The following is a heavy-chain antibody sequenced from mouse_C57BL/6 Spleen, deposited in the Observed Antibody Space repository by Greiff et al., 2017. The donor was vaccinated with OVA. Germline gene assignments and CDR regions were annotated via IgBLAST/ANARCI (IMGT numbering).Heavy chain of an antibody. CDR3: ARDYGSSSLTMDF. J-gene: IGHJ4*01. D-gene: IGHD1-1*01. Sequence: EVQRVESGPVLVKPGASVKMSCKASGYTFTDYYMNWVKQSPGKSLEWIGVINPYNGGTSYNQKFKGKATLTVDKSSSTAYMELNSLTSEDSAVDYCARDYGSSSLTMDFWGQGTSVTVSS. V-gene: IGHV1-19*01. CDR1: GYTFTDYY. CDR2: INPYNGGT.